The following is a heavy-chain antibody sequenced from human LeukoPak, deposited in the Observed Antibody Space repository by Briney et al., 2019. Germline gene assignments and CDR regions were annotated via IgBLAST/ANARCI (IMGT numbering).Heavy chain of an antibody. CDR2: ISTTSGFT. CDR1: GFTFSDYY. CDR3: AKGSPPGD. J-gene: IGHJ4*02. D-gene: IGHD3-16*01. Sequence: PGGSLRLSCAASGFTFSDYYMTWIRRAPGKGLERVSYISTTSGFTNYADSVRGRFTISRDNAKNSLYLQMNTLRAEDTAVYYCAKGSPPGDWGQGTLVTVSS. V-gene: IGHV3-11*05.